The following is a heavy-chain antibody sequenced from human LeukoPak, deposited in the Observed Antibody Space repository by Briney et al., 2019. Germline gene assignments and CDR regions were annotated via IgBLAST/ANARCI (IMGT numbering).Heavy chain of an antibody. CDR1: GYTFTGYY. Sequence: ASVKVSCKASGYTFTGYYMHWVRQAPGQGLEWMGWINPNSGGTNYAQKFQGRVTMTRDTSISTAYMELSRLRSDDTAVYYCARSSGYYSSLFYMHVWGKGTTVTISS. D-gene: IGHD3-22*01. CDR2: INPNSGGT. CDR3: ARSSGYYSSLFYMHV. V-gene: IGHV1-2*02. J-gene: IGHJ6*03.